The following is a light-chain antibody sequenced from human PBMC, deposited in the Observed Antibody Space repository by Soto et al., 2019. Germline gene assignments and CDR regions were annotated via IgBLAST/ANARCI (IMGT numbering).Light chain of an antibody. CDR1: QAINTF. Sequence: DIQVTQSPSSLSASVGDRITITCQASQAINTFLNWYQQKPGKAPRLLIYAASNLETGVPSRFSGWGCLTDFILTISRLAPEDIVTYFFQQYHYLPSTFATGTKLEI. CDR3: QQYHYLPST. CDR2: AAS. J-gene: IGKJ2*01. V-gene: IGKV1-33*01.